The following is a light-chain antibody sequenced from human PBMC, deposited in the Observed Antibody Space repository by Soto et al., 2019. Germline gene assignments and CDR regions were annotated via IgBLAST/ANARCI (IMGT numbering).Light chain of an antibody. CDR2: EGS. J-gene: IGLJ3*02. CDR3: CSFAGSRMWV. CDR1: SSDVGSYNV. V-gene: IGLV2-23*01. Sequence: QPALTQPASVSGSPGQSITISCTGTSSDVGSYNVVSWYQQNPGKAPKLIIYEGSKRPSGVSNRFSGSKSGNTASLTISGLQAEDEADYYCCSFAGSRMWVFGGGTKLTVL.